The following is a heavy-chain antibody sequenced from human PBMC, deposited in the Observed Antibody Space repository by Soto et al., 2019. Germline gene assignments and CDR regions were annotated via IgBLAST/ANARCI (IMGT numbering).Heavy chain of an antibody. CDR2: IKQDGSEK. Sequence: EVQLVESGGGLVQPGGSLRLSCAASGFTFSSYWMSWVRQAPGKGLEWVANIKQDGSEKYYVDSVKGRFTISRDNAKNSLYLQMNSLRAEDTAVYYCARDRSSSWYPYNWFDPWGQGTLVTVSS. CDR1: GFTFSSYW. D-gene: IGHD6-13*01. V-gene: IGHV3-7*03. CDR3: ARDRSSSWYPYNWFDP. J-gene: IGHJ5*02.